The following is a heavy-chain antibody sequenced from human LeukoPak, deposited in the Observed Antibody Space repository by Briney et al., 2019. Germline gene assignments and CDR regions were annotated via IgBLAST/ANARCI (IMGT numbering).Heavy chain of an antibody. CDR1: GFTFPTFR. CDR2: IKEVGSDT. D-gene: IGHD2-21*02. V-gene: IGHV3-7*05. CDR3: ARAEGGPATAIY. J-gene: IGHJ4*02. Sequence: GGSLRLSCAASGFTFPTFRMSWVRQAPGQGLEWVANIKEVGSDTYYVDSVKGRFTISKDNAKNSLYLQMNSLRAEDTAMYYCARAEGGPATAIYWGQGTLVTVSS.